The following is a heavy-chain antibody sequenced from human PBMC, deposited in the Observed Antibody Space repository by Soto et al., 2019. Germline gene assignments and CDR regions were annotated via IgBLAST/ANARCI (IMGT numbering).Heavy chain of an antibody. J-gene: IGHJ4*02. D-gene: IGHD3-22*01. Sequence: QVQLVQSGAEVKKPGSSVKVSCKASGGTFSSYAISWVRQAPGQGLEWMGGIIPIFGTANYAQKFQGRVTITADESTSTTCMELSSLRSEDTAVYYCSRGADLPFVYYDSSGYCWSPFDYWGPGTLVTASS. CDR1: GGTFSSYA. V-gene: IGHV1-69*01. CDR2: IIPIFGTA. CDR3: SRGADLPFVYYDSSGYCWSPFDY.